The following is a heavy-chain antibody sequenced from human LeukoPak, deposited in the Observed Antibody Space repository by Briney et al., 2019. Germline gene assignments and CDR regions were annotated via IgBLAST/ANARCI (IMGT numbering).Heavy chain of an antibody. CDR3: ARRYSSSRYRTFDY. D-gene: IGHD6-13*01. CDR2: INHSGST. V-gene: IGHV4-34*01. CDR1: GGSFSGYY. J-gene: IGHJ4*02. Sequence: SETLSLTCAVYGGSFSGYYWSWIRQPPGKGLEWIGEINHSGSTNYNPSLKSRVTISVDTSKNQFSLKLSSVTAADTAVYYCARRYSSSRYRTFDYWGQGTLVTVSS.